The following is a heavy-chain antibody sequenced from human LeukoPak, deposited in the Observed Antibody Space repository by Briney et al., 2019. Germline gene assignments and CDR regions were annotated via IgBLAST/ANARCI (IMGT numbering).Heavy chain of an antibody. CDR1: GASVSDGNYY. Sequence: SETLSLTCSVSGASVSDGNYYWSWIRQPPGKGQEWIGYMFYSESTKYNPSLKSRVTVSLDTSKNHFSLNLSSVTAADTAMYYCAREEFCNGGGCSFDSWGQGALVTVSS. CDR2: MFYSEST. J-gene: IGHJ4*02. CDR3: AREEFCNGGGCSFDS. V-gene: IGHV4-61*03. D-gene: IGHD2-15*01.